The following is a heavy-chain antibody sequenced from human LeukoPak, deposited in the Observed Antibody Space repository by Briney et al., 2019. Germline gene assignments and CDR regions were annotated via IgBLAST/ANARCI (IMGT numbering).Heavy chain of an antibody. D-gene: IGHD6-19*01. V-gene: IGHV4-39*07. CDR1: GGSISSSSYY. J-gene: IGHJ4*02. CDR2: IYYSGST. Sequence: SETLSLTCTVSGGSISSSSYYWGWIRQPPGKGLEWIGSIYYSGSTYYNPSLKSRVTISVDTSKNQFSLKLSSVTAADTAVYYCARGGYSSDWDYDYWGQGTLVTVSS. CDR3: ARGGYSSDWDYDY.